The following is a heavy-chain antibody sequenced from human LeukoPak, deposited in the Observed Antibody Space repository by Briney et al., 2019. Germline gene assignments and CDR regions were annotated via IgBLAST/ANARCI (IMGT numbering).Heavy chain of an antibody. Sequence: SETLSLTCTVSGGSISSHYWSWIRQPPGKGLEWIGYIYYSGNTNYNPSLKSRVTISVDTSKNQFSLKLSSVTAADTAVYYCARAGYYYDSSGINYFDSWGQGTLVTVSS. CDR2: IYYSGNT. J-gene: IGHJ4*02. D-gene: IGHD3-22*01. CDR3: ARAGYYYDSSGINYFDS. CDR1: GGSISSHY. V-gene: IGHV4-59*11.